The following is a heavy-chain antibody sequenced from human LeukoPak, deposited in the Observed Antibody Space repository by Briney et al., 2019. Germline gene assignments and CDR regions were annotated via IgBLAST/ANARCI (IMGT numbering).Heavy chain of an antibody. Sequence: GGSLRLSCAASGFTFSSYAMHWVRQAPGKGLEWVAVISYDGSNKYYADSVKGRFTISRDNSKNTLYLQMNSLRAEDTAVYYCARTLGYCSSTSCLSNAFDIWGQGTMVTVSS. CDR2: ISYDGSNK. CDR3: ARTLGYCSSTSCLSNAFDI. CDR1: GFTFSSYA. V-gene: IGHV3-30-3*01. D-gene: IGHD2-2*01. J-gene: IGHJ3*02.